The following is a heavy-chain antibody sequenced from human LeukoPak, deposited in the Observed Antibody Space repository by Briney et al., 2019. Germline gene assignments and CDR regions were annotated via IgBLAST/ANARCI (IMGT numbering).Heavy chain of an antibody. Sequence: SETLSLTCTVSGGSISSSSYYWGWIRQPPGKGLEWIGSIYYSGSTYYNPSLKSRVTISVDTSKNQFSLKLSSVTAADTAVYYCARGDNGYGDYEYFQHWGQGTLVTVSS. CDR2: IYYSGST. J-gene: IGHJ1*01. D-gene: IGHD4-17*01. CDR3: ARGDNGYGDYEYFQH. CDR1: GGSISSSSYY. V-gene: IGHV4-39*07.